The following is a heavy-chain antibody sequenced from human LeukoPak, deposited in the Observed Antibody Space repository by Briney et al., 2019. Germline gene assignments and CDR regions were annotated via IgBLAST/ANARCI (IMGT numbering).Heavy chain of an antibody. V-gene: IGHV1-18*01. Sequence: ASVKVSCKASGYTFTSYGISWVRQAPGQGLEWMGRISAYNGNTNYAQKLQGRVTMTTDTSTSTAYMELRSLRSDDTAVYYCARMRWLVPRWSPHYYYGMDVWGQGTTVTVSS. CDR2: ISAYNGNT. D-gene: IGHD6-19*01. CDR1: GYTFTSYG. CDR3: ARMRWLVPRWSPHYYYGMDV. J-gene: IGHJ6*02.